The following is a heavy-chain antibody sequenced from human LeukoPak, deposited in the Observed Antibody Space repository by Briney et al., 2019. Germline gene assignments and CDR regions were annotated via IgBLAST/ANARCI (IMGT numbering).Heavy chain of an antibody. D-gene: IGHD3-10*01. CDR1: EYSFTSYW. CDR2: IYPADSDT. V-gene: IGHV5-51*01. J-gene: IGHJ4*02. Sequence: GESLKISCKGSEYSFTSYWIAWVRQMPGKGLEWMGIIYPADSDTRYSPSFQGQVTVPADKSISTAYLQWSSLKASDTAMYYCATFDYYDSWSYYGMPPDYWGQGTLVIVSS. CDR3: ATFDYYDSWSYYGMPPDY.